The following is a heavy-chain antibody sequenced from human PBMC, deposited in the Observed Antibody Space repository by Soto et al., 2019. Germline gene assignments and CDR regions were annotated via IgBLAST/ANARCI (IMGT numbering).Heavy chain of an antibody. CDR2: ISGSGGTT. CDR1: GFTFNSYA. Sequence: EVQLLESGGGLVQPGGSLRLSCGGSGFTFNSYAMTWVRQAPGTGLEWVSAISGSGGTTYYANSVKGRFTISRDQSKDTLYLQMNSLRAEDTAIYYCAKDRHYGSGTYSDSYLDYWGQGTLGTVYS. V-gene: IGHV3-23*01. D-gene: IGHD3-10*01. CDR3: AKDRHYGSGTYSDSYLDY. J-gene: IGHJ4*02.